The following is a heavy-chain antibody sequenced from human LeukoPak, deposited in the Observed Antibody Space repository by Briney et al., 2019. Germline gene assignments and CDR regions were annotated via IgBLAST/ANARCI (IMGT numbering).Heavy chain of an antibody. CDR2: IYYSGST. Sequence: SETLSLTCTVSGGSISSGGYYWRWIRQHPGKGLEWIGYIYYSGSTYYNPSLKSRVTISVDTSKNQFSLKLSSVTAADTAVYYCARIRYYYDSSGYYDAFDSGGQGTMVTVSA. CDR3: ARIRYYYDSSGYYDAFDS. CDR1: GGSISSGGYY. J-gene: IGHJ3*02. V-gene: IGHV4-31*03. D-gene: IGHD3-22*01.